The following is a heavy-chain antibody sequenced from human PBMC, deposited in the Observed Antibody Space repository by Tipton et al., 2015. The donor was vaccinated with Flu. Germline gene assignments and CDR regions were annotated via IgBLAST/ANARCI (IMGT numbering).Heavy chain of an antibody. CDR2: IYYSGST. D-gene: IGHD3-22*01. CDR1: GGSISSSSYY. V-gene: IGHV4-39*07. CDR3: ARRGIVVVRRSDAFDI. J-gene: IGHJ3*02. Sequence: LRLSCTVSGGSISSSSYYWGWIRQPPGKGLEWIGSIYYSGSTYCNPSLKSRVTISVDTSKNQFSLKLSSVTAADTAVYYCARRGIVVVRRSDAFDIWGQGTMVTVSS.